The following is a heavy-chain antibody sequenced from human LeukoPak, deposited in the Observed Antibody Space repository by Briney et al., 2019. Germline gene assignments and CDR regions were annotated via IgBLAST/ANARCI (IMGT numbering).Heavy chain of an antibody. Sequence: GGSLRLSCAASAGFTFSDYWMDWVRQAPGKGLEWVAIISQDGREKLYVDSVKGRFTISRDNAKSSLYLQINSLRAEDTAVYYCVGGIGWQPDYWGQGTLVTVSS. CDR2: ISQDGREK. D-gene: IGHD6-19*01. J-gene: IGHJ4*02. CDR1: AGFTFSDYW. V-gene: IGHV3-7*03. CDR3: VGGIGWQPDY.